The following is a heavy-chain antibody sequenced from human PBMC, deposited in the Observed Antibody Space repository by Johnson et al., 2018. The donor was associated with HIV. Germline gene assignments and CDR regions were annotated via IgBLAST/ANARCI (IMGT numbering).Heavy chain of an antibody. Sequence: QMLLVESGGGWIQPGGVPETLLCSLTFSSYAMHWVRQSPGKGLEWVAVISFDGGDQYYADSVKGRFTISRDNAKNSLFLQISSLRAEDTAVYYCAKELADSSGYYADAFDIWGQGTMVTVSS. CDR1: FSSYA. CDR2: ISFDGGDQ. V-gene: IGHV3-33*03. J-gene: IGHJ3*02. CDR3: AKELADSSGYYADAFDI. D-gene: IGHD3-22*01.